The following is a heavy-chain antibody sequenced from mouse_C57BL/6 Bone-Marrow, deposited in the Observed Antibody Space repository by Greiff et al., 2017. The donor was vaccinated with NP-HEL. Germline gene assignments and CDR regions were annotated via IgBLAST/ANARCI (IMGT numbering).Heavy chain of an antibody. D-gene: IGHD1-1*01. CDR3: ARVEDYYGGGDY. CDR1: GYTFTSYG. J-gene: IGHJ2*01. Sequence: QVQLQQSGAELARPGASVKLSCKASGYTFTSYGISWVKQRTGQGLEWIGEIYPRSGNTYYNEKFKGKATLTADKSSSTAYMELRSLTSEDSAVYFVARVEDYYGGGDYWGQGTTLTVSS. CDR2: IYPRSGNT. V-gene: IGHV1-81*01.